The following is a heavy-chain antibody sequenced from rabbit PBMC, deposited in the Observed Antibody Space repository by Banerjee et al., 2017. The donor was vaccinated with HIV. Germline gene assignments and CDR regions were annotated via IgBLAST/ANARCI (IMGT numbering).Heavy chain of an antibody. CDR3: ARNAVYGGYGDALDL. CDR2: IDAGSSGNT. D-gene: IGHD6-1*01. Sequence: QEQLEESGGDLVKPEGSLTLTCTASGFDFSSSYYMCWVRQAPGKGLEWIACIDAGSSGNTYYASWAKGRFTISKTSSTTVTLQMTSLTAADTATYFCARNAVYGGYGDALDLWGPGTLVTVS. V-gene: IGHV1S45*01. J-gene: IGHJ4*01. CDR1: GFDFSSSYY.